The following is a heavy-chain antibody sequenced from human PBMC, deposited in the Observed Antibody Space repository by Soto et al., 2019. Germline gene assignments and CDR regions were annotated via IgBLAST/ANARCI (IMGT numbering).Heavy chain of an antibody. V-gene: IGHV1-18*01. CDR3: ARSGYYDSSGYYYPFRDYFDY. CDR2: ISAYNGNT. D-gene: IGHD3-22*01. Sequence: GASVNVSCKASGYTFTSYGISGVRQAPGQGLDWMGWISAYNGNTNYAQKLQGRVTMTTDTSTSTDYMELRSLRSDDTAVYYCARSGYYDSSGYYYPFRDYFDYWGQGTLVTVSS. CDR1: GYTFTSYG. J-gene: IGHJ4*02.